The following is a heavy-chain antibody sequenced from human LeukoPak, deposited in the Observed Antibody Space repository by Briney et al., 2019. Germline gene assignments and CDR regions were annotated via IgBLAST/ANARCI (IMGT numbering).Heavy chain of an antibody. Sequence: SETLSLTCAVYGGSFSGYYWSWIRQPPGKELEWIGEINHSGSTNYNPSLKSRVTISVDTSKNQFSLKLSSVTAADTAVYHCARSLTYYYGSGSYYYWGQGTLVTVSS. CDR1: GGSFSGYY. CDR2: INHSGST. J-gene: IGHJ4*02. V-gene: IGHV4-34*01. CDR3: ARSLTYYYGSGSYYY. D-gene: IGHD3-10*01.